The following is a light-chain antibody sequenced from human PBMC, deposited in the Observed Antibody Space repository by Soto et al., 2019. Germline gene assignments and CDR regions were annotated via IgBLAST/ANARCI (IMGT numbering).Light chain of an antibody. CDR3: QQYNNWPLT. J-gene: IGKJ4*01. Sequence: EIVMTQSPATLSMSPGERATLSGRASQSVSSNLAWYQQRPGQAPRLLIYDASARATGIPASFSGSGSGTEFTLTISSLQSEDFATYYCQQYNNWPLTFGGGTKVEIK. CDR1: QSVSSN. CDR2: DAS. V-gene: IGKV3-15*01.